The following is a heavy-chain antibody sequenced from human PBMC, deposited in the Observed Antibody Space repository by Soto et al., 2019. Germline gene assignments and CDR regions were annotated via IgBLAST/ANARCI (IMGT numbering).Heavy chain of an antibody. V-gene: IGHV1-18*01. CDR2: ISTYNGNT. J-gene: IGHJ3*01. Sequence: QVQLVQSGAEVKKPGASVKVSCKTSGYTFTHYGITWVRQAPGQGLEWLAWISTYNGNTNFAQKLQGRVTLTTDTSTASAYMELWSLRSDDTAVYYGARDRGGGYDFPDAFDVWGQGTMVTVSS. CDR1: GYTFTHYG. CDR3: ARDRGGGYDFPDAFDV. D-gene: IGHD5-12*01.